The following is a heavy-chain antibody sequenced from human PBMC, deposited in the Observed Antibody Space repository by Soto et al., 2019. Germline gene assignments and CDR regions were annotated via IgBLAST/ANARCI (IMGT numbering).Heavy chain of an antibody. V-gene: IGHV3-30*18. CDR2: ISYDGSNK. Sequence: PGGSLRLSCAAPGFTFSSYGMHWVRQAPGTGLEGGAVISYDGSNKYYADSVKGRFTISRDNSKNTLYLQMNSLRAEDTAVYYCAKDGINGYCSSTSCYMHYYYGMDVWGQGTTVTVSS. CDR1: GFTFSSYG. J-gene: IGHJ6*02. D-gene: IGHD2-2*02. CDR3: AKDGINGYCSSTSCYMHYYYGMDV.